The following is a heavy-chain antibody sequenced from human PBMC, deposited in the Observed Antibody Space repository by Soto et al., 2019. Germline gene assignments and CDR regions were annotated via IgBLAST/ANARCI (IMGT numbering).Heavy chain of an antibody. Sequence: GGSLRLSCAAFGVTFSDSSMNWVRQAPGKGLEWGSSMGGSGRSTYYTDSVKGRFTIPRDNSKSTLNRQMTSLRAEDTALYYCAKDLPGELLPTCFDSWGPGTLVTVS. J-gene: IGHJ5*01. CDR3: AKDLPGELLPTCFDS. CDR1: GVTFSDSS. D-gene: IGHD3-10*01. V-gene: IGHV3-23*01. CDR2: MGGSGRST.